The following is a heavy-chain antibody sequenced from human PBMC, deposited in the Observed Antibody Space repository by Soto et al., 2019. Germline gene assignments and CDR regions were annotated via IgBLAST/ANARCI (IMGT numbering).Heavy chain of an antibody. CDR1: GFIFSSNW. CDR2: IKQDGSEK. J-gene: IGHJ3*02. CDR3: ARGFNSALDI. Sequence: EVQLVESGGGLVQPGGPLGPSCPATGFIFSSNWMSWARQAPGKGLEWVANIKQDGSEKYYVDSAKGRFTISRDNAKNSLHLQMNSLRAEDTAVYYCARGFNSALDIWGQGKMVTVSS. V-gene: IGHV3-7*01.